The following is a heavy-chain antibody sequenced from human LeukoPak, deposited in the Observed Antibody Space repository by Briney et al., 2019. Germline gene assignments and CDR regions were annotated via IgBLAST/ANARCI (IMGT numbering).Heavy chain of an antibody. V-gene: IGHV3-43*01. Sequence: PGGSLRLSCAASGFTFGDYMMHWVRQVPGKGLEWVSLISRDGRKTSYADSVKGRFTISRDNSKSSLYLQMNSLRTDDTAFYYCAKADCGGDCFVIDSWGQGTLVTVSS. CDR1: GFTFGDYM. D-gene: IGHD2-21*02. CDR2: ISRDGRKT. CDR3: AKADCGGDCFVIDS. J-gene: IGHJ4*02.